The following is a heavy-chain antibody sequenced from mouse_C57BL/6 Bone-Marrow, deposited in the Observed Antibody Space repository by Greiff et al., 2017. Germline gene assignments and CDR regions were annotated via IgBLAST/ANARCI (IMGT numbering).Heavy chain of an antibody. J-gene: IGHJ1*03. CDR2: INPGSGGT. CDR1: GYAFTNYL. V-gene: IGHV1-54*01. CDR3: ARHGIHWYFDV. Sequence: VQLQQSGAELVRPGTSVKVSCKASGYAFTNYLIEWVKQRPGQGLEWIGVINPGSGGTNYNEKFKGKATLTADKSSSTAYMQLSSLTSEDSAVYFCARHGIHWYFDVWGTGTTVTVSS. D-gene: IGHD2-1*01.